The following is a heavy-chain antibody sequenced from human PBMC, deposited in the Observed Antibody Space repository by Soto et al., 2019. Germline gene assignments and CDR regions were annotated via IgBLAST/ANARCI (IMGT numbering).Heavy chain of an antibody. Sequence: ASVKVSCKASGYTFTGYYMHWVRQAPGQGLEWMGWINPNSGGTNYAQKFQGWVTMTRDTSISTAYMELSRLRSDDTAVYYCARSGVPLLWFGANGSWFDPWGQGTLVTVSS. CDR3: ARSGVPLLWFGANGSWFDP. CDR1: GYTFTGYY. J-gene: IGHJ5*02. V-gene: IGHV1-2*04. CDR2: INPNSGGT. D-gene: IGHD3-10*01.